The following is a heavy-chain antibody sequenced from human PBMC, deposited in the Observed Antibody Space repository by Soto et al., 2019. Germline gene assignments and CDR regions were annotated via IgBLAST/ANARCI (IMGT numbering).Heavy chain of an antibody. D-gene: IGHD4-4*01. CDR1: GYTFTSCS. V-gene: IGHV1-18*01. J-gene: IGHJ6*02. CDR3: ARDVTKGLDV. Sequence: QVHLVQSGAEVKKPGASVKVSCKASGYTFTSCSISWVRQAPGQGLEWMGLINTYNGYTKYPQNFQGRVTMTTDTSTGTVYMELRSLTSDDTAVYYCARDVTKGLDVWGQGTTVTVSS. CDR2: INTYNGYT.